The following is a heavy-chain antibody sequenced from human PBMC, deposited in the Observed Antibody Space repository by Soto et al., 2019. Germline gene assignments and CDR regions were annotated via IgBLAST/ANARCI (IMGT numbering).Heavy chain of an antibody. V-gene: IGHV1-18*01. Sequence: ASVKVSCKASGYTFTSYGISWVRQAPGQGLEWMGWISAYNGNTNYAQKLQGRVTMTTDTSTSTAYMELRSPRSDDTAVYYCAREGSGGAHYYYYYMDVWGKGTTVTVSS. CDR2: ISAYNGNT. CDR3: AREGSGGAHYYYYYMDV. CDR1: GYTFTSYG. D-gene: IGHD6-19*01. J-gene: IGHJ6*03.